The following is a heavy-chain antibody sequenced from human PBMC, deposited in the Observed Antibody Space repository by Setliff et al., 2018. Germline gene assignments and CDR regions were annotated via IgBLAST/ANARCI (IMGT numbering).Heavy chain of an antibody. CDR2: ISSSNSGM. J-gene: IGHJ6*03. D-gene: IGHD5-18*01. Sequence: PGGSLRLSCAAPGPTFSRYSMNWVRQAPGKGLEWISYISSSNSGMYYADSVKGRFTISRDSAKNSVYLQMNSLRAEDTAVYYCARAADSYGPPRSYVDVWGKGTTVTVSS. V-gene: IGHV3-48*01. CDR1: GPTFSRYS. CDR3: ARAADSYGPPRSYVDV.